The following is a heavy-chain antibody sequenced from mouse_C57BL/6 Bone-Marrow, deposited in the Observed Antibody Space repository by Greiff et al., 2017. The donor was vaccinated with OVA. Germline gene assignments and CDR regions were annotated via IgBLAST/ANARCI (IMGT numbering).Heavy chain of an antibody. V-gene: IGHV8-8*01. CDR3: ARIRYYYGSSYYFDY. CDR1: GFSLSTFGVG. CDR2: IWWDDDK. J-gene: IGHJ2*01. Sequence: QVTLKESGPGILQPSQTLSLTCSFSGFSLSTFGVGVGWIRQPSGKGLEWLAHIWWDDDKYYNPALKSRLTISKDTSKNQVFLKIANVDTADTATYYCARIRYYYGSSYYFDYWGQGTTLTVSS. D-gene: IGHD1-1*01.